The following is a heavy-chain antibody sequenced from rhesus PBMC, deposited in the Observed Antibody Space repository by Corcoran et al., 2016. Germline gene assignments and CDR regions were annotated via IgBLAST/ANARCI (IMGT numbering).Heavy chain of an antibody. D-gene: IGHD3-34*01. V-gene: IGHV4-127*01. Sequence: QVQLQESGPGLVKPSETLSLTCAVSGYSISSGYGWSWIRQPPGKGLEWIGYIGGSSGSTTDNPSLKSRVTISKDTSKNQFSLKLSSVTAADTAVYYCARDWGYFDYWGQGVLVTVSS. CDR3: ARDWGYFDY. J-gene: IGHJ4*01. CDR2: IGGSSGST. CDR1: GYSISSGYG.